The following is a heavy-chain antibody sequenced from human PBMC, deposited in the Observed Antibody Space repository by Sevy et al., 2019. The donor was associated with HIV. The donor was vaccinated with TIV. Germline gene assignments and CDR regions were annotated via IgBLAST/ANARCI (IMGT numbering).Heavy chain of an antibody. D-gene: IGHD3-22*01. Sequence: GESLKISCKGSGYSFSSHWIGWVRHMPGKGLEWMGIVLPEDSSTRYSPSFEGQVTFSADKSTSTAYLQWSSLKASDTAIYDCATSRSGDFDSSGYYIYWGQGTLVTVSS. CDR2: VLPEDSST. CDR3: ATSRSGDFDSSGYYIY. CDR1: GYSFSSHW. V-gene: IGHV5-51*01. J-gene: IGHJ4*02.